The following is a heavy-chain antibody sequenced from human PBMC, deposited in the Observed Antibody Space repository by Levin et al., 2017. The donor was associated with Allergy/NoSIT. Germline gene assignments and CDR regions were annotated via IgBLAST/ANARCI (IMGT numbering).Heavy chain of an antibody. CDR2: IFPSDSDT. CDR3: ARRDSDGSNTFGY. V-gene: IGHV5-51*01. D-gene: IGHD4-11*01. J-gene: IGHJ4*02. Sequence: PGGSLRLSCQASGYSFTSYWFGWVRQRPGKGLEWMGLIFPSDSDTRVSPSFQGQIIMSVDKSISTAYLQWSSLKASDTGMYYCARRDSDGSNTFGYWDQGSLVTVSP. CDR1: GYSFTSYW.